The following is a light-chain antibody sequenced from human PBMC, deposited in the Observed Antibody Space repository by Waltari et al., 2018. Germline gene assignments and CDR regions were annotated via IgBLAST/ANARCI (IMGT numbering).Light chain of an antibody. Sequence: QSVLTQPPSASGTPGQRVTISCSGSSSNIGSNTVNWYQQLPGTAPELLIYSNNRRPSWVPDRFSGSKSGTSASLAISGLQSEDEADYYCAAWDDSLNGFYVFGTGTKVTVL. V-gene: IGLV1-44*01. CDR1: SSNIGSNT. CDR3: AAWDDSLNGFYV. J-gene: IGLJ1*01. CDR2: SNN.